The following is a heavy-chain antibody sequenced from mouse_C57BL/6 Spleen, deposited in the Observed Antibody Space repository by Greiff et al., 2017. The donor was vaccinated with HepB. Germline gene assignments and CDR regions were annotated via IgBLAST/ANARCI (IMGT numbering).Heavy chain of an antibody. CDR3: ARENDDYARYFDV. J-gene: IGHJ1*03. Sequence: DVQLVESGGGLVKPGGSLKLSCAASGFTFSSYAMSWVRQTPEKRLEWVATISDGGSYTYYPDNVKGRFTISRDNAKNNLYLQMSHLKSEDTAMYYCARENDDYARYFDVWGTGTTVTVSS. CDR2: ISDGGSYT. CDR1: GFTFSSYA. V-gene: IGHV5-4*01. D-gene: IGHD2-4*01.